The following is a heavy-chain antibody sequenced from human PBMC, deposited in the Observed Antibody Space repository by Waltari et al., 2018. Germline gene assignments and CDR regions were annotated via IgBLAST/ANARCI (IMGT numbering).Heavy chain of an antibody. CDR2: VSYSGTT. D-gene: IGHD5-12*01. Sequence: QLQLQESGPRLVRPSETLSLICRVSGVSITSNRHYWAWFRQSPGQGLEGIGTVSYSGTTDISPSLKSRVSVSRDTSKNQVSLILGSVTAADMAVYYCATYIGASVGTAAFDVWGQGTMVTVSS. CDR1: GVSITSNRHY. V-gene: IGHV4-39*01. J-gene: IGHJ3*01. CDR3: ATYIGASVGTAAFDV.